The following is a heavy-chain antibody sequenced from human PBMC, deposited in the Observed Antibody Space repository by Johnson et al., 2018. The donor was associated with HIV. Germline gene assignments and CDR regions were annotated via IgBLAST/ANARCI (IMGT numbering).Heavy chain of an antibody. CDR1: GFTFDDYA. CDR3: ARDSGVPGNDAFDI. CDR2: ISWNGGSI. V-gene: IGHV3-9*01. D-gene: IGHD3-10*01. J-gene: IGHJ3*02. Sequence: VQLVESGGGLVQPGRSLRLSCAASGFTFDDYAMHWVRQAPGKGLEWVSGISWNGGSIGYADSVKGRFSISRDNSKNTQYLQLSSLRSEDTAVYYCARDSGVPGNDAFDIWGQGTMVTVSS.